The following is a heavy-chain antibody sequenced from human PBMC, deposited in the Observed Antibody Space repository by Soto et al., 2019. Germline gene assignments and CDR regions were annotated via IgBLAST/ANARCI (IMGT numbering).Heavy chain of an antibody. D-gene: IGHD3-9*01. CDR2: IWYDGSNK. CDR3: ARGDDILAGDYGVRPEAPSD. Sequence: PGGSLRLSCAASGFTFSSYGMHWVRQAPGKGLEWVAVIWYDGSNKYYADSVKGRFTISRDNSKNTLYLQMNSLRAEDTAVYYYARGDDILAGDYGVRPEAPSDWGQGTLVTFSS. V-gene: IGHV3-33*01. CDR1: GFTFSSYG. J-gene: IGHJ4*02.